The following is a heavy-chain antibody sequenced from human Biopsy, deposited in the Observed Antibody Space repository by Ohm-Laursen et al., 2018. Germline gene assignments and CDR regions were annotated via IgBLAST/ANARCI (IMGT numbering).Heavy chain of an antibody. V-gene: IGHV1-2*02. D-gene: IGHD1-26*01. CDR3: ARGGLNYWYFDL. Sequence: GASVKVSCKTSGYTFTGYYLHWVRQAPGQGLEWMGWINPNSGGTNYAQKFQGRVTMTRDTSMSTAYMELNRLRSDDTAVYYCARGGLNYWYFDLWGRGTLVTVSS. CDR2: INPNSGGT. J-gene: IGHJ2*01. CDR1: GYTFTGYY.